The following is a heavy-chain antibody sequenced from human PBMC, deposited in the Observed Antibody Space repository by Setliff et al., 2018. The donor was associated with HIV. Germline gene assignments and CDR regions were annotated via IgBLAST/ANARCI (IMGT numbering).Heavy chain of an antibody. CDR1: GGSISTYY. CDR3: ARVVRQVPASYYYYYYMDV. D-gene: IGHD2-2*01. V-gene: IGHV4-59*01. Sequence: ETLSLTCTVSGGSISTYYWSWIRQPPGQGLEWIGYIYYSGSTNYNPSLKSRVTISVNKSKNQFSLKLRSVTAADTAVYYCARVVRQVPASYYYYYYMDVWGKGTTVTVSS. CDR2: IYYSGST. J-gene: IGHJ6*03.